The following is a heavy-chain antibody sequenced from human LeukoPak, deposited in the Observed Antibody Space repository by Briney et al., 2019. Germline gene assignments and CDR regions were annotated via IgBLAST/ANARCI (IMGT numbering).Heavy chain of an antibody. CDR2: IYYSGST. CDR1: GVSIRGYY. CDR3: ARGGDYCNSFDP. D-gene: IGHD4-17*01. J-gene: IGHJ5*02. Sequence: SETLSLTCSVSGVSIRGYYWNWIRQPPGKGLEWIGYIYYSGSTNYNPSLKSRVTISVDKSKRQFSLNLTSVTAADTAVYYCARGGDYCNSFDPWGQGTLVSVSS. V-gene: IGHV4-59*01.